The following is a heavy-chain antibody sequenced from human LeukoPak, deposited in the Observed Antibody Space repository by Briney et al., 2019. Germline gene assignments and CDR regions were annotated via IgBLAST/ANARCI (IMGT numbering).Heavy chain of an antibody. V-gene: IGHV4-59*11. CDR3: ARHRYYYDSSGYYYQP. J-gene: IGHJ5*02. CDR1: GGSINSHF. Sequence: SETLSLTCSVPGGSINSHFWSWIRQPPGKGLEWIGYIYYSGSTNYNPSLKSRVTISVDTSKNQFSLRLSSVTAADTAVYYCARHRYYYDSSGYYYQPWGQGTLVTVSS. D-gene: IGHD3-22*01. CDR2: IYYSGST.